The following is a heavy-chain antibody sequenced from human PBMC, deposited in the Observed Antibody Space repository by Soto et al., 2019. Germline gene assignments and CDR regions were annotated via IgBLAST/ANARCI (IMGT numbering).Heavy chain of an antibody. V-gene: IGHV3-15*07. CDR1: GFTVTNVW. CDR3: SHRYAPYFES. Sequence: EVQLVESGGGLVKPGGSLRLSCAVSGFTVTNVWMNWVRQAPGKGLEWVGRIKSTTDGGTTDYAAPVKGRFSISRNDSRNTLFLHMNRLKTEETAVYYCSHRYAPYFESCRQGTLVTVSA. J-gene: IGHJ4*02. CDR2: IKSTTDGGTT. D-gene: IGHD3-16*02.